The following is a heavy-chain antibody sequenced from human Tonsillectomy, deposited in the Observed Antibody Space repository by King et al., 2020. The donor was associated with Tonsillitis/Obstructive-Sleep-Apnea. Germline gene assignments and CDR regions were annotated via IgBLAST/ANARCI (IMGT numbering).Heavy chain of an antibody. CDR1: GFTFTNAW. V-gene: IGHV3-15*07. Sequence: QLVQSGGGLVKPGGSLRLSCAASGFTFTNAWMNWVRQDPGKGLEGGGRIKRKNDGGTTDYDAPVKGRFTISRDDSKNTLYLKMNSLKTEDTAVYYCTTDSGYSSSWDAFDIWGQGTMVTVSS. CDR2: IKRKNDGGTT. D-gene: IGHD6-13*01. J-gene: IGHJ3*02. CDR3: TTDSGYSSSWDAFDI.